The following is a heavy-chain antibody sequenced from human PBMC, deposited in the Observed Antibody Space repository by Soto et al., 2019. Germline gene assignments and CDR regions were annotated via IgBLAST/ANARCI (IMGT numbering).Heavy chain of an antibody. CDR3: ARGGGIYSISWPLDY. CDR2: TSDYNGNT. V-gene: IGHV1-18*04. D-gene: IGHD6-13*01. J-gene: IGHJ4*02. Sequence: ASVKVSCKASGYTFTYYGISWVRQAPGQGLEWMGWTSDYNGNTNYAQKFQGRVTLTTDTSTSTAYMELRSLRSDDTAVYYCARGGGIYSISWPLDYWGQGTPVTVSS. CDR1: GYTFTYYG.